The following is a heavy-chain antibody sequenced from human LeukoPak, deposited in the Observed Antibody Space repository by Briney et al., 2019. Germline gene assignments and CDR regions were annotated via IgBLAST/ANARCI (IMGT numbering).Heavy chain of an antibody. D-gene: IGHD3-22*01. J-gene: IGHJ4*02. V-gene: IGHV1-46*01. CDR3: ARGRGVHDSHTYDYFDY. CDR2: INPAGGST. Sequence: ASVKVSCTASGYTFTSYYIHWVRQAPGQGLEWVGIINPAGGSTTYAQKFQGSRLTLTRDTSTSTVYRELSSLRSEDTAVYYCARGRGVHDSHTYDYFDYWGQGSLVTVSS. CDR1: GYTFTSYY.